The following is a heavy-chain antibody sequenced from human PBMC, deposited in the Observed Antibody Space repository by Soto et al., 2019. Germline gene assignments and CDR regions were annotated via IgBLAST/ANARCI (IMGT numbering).Heavy chain of an antibody. D-gene: IGHD3-3*01. V-gene: IGHV3-48*01. CDR3: ARDFLYYDFWSGLFDY. J-gene: IGHJ4*02. CDR1: GFTFSSYS. Sequence: GESLKISCAASGFTFSSYSMNWVRQAPGKGLEWVSYISSSSSTIYYADSVKGRFTISRDNAKNSLYLQMNSLRAEDTAVYYCARDFLYYDFWSGLFDYWGQGTLVTVSS. CDR2: ISSSSSTI.